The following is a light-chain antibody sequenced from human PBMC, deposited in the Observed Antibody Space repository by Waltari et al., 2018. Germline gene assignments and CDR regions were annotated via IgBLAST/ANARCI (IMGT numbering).Light chain of an antibody. CDR3: SSQTTSSTLV. Sequence: QSALTQPASVSGSPGQSITIPYTGSSDDVGRYKFVSWDQQHPGKVPKLLIFGVTDRPSGVSDRFAGSKSGNTASLTISGLQPEDEADYYCSSQTTSSTLVFGGGTRVTVL. CDR1: SDDVGRYKF. V-gene: IGLV2-14*03. CDR2: GVT. J-gene: IGLJ2*01.